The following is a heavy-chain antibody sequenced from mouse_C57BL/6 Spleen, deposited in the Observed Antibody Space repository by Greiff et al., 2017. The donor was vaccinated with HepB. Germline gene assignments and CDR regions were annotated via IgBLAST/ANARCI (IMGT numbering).Heavy chain of an antibody. CDR2: IDPSDSYT. Sequence: QVQLQQPGAELVKPGASVKLSCKASGYTFTSYWMQWVKQRPGQGLEWIGEIDPSDSYTNYNQKFKGKATLTVDTSSSTAYMQLSSLTSEDSAVYYCARGGVYYGNHEGYWGQGTTLTVSS. CDR3: ARGGVYYGNHEGY. V-gene: IGHV1-50*01. CDR1: GYTFTSYW. J-gene: IGHJ2*01. D-gene: IGHD2-1*01.